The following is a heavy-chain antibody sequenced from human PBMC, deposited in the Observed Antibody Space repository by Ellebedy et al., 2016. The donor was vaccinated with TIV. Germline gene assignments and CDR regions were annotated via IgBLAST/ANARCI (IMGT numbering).Heavy chain of an antibody. CDR3: ARGAEPRRPHFSR. Sequence: GSLRLSCVVDGGSFRGYSWNWIRQPPGKGLEWIGEINHSGGTNYSPSLKSRVTISADTSKNQFSLKLTYVTAADTAVYYCARGAEPRRPHFSRWGQGTLVTVSS. D-gene: IGHD1-14*01. CDR1: GGSFRGYS. J-gene: IGHJ4*02. V-gene: IGHV4-34*01. CDR2: INHSGGT.